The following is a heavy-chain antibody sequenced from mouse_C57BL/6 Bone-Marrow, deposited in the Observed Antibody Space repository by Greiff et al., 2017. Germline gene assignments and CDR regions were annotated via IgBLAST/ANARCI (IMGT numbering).Heavy chain of an antibody. Sequence: EVKLMESGPGMVKPSQSLSLTCTVTGYSITSGYDWHWIRHFPGNKLEWMGYISYSGSTNYNPSLKSRISITHDTAKNHFFLKLNSVTTEDTATYYCARGYYGSSYTTWFAYWGQGTLVTVSA. CDR1: GYSITSGYD. V-gene: IGHV3-1*01. J-gene: IGHJ3*01. CDR2: ISYSGST. D-gene: IGHD1-1*01. CDR3: ARGYYGSSYTTWFAY.